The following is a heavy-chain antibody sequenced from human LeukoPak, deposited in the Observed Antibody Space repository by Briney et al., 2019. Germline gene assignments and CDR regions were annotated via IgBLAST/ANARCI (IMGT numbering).Heavy chain of an antibody. CDR3: ASDFIVLVPAGAFDI. D-gene: IGHD2-2*01. J-gene: IGHJ3*02. V-gene: IGHV3-7*01. Sequence: GGSLRLSCAASGFTFSSYWMSWVRQAPGRGLEWVANIKEDGSEKYYVDSVKGRFTISRDNAKNSLYLQMNSLRAEDTAVYYCASDFIVLVPAGAFDIWGQGTMVTVSS. CDR2: IKEDGSEK. CDR1: GFTFSSYW.